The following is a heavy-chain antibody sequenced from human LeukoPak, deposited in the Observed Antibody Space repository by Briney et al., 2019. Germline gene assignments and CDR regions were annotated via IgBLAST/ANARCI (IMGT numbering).Heavy chain of an antibody. V-gene: IGHV3-23*01. Sequence: PGGTLRLSCAASGFTFSTYGMSWVRQAPGKGLEWVSTISGSGGSTYYADSVKGRFTISRDNSKNTLYLQMNSLRAEDTAVYYCAKDRAYYYGSGTDYWGQGTLVTVSS. CDR3: AKDRAYYYGSGTDY. D-gene: IGHD3-10*01. CDR1: GFTFSTYG. CDR2: ISGSGGST. J-gene: IGHJ4*02.